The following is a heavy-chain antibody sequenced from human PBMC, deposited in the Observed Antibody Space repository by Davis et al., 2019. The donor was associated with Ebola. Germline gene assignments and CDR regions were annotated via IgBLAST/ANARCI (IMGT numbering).Heavy chain of an antibody. J-gene: IGHJ6*02. CDR1: GYTFTSYG. Sequence: ASVKVSCKASGYTFTSYGITWVRQAPGQGPEWMGWISSYNQNTKYEQKVQGRVTMTTDTSTSTAYMELRGLRSDDTAVYYCARDRDFYGMDVWGQGTTVTVSS. D-gene: IGHD5-24*01. V-gene: IGHV1-18*04. CDR3: ARDRDFYGMDV. CDR2: ISSYNQNT.